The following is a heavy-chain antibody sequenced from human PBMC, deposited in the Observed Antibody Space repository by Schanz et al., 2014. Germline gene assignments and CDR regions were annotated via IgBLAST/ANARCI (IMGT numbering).Heavy chain of an antibody. J-gene: IGHJ3*02. CDR1: GYTFTSYG. D-gene: IGHD5-12*01. CDR2: INPNSGTT. CDR3: ARGGGPEDVFDI. V-gene: IGHV1-2*04. Sequence: QVQLVQSGAEVKKPGASVKVSCKASGYTFTSYGINWVRQAPGQGLEWMGWINPNSGTTNYAQKFQGWVTMTRDTSISTAYMELSSLRSEDTAVYYCARGGGPEDVFDIWGQGTILTVSS.